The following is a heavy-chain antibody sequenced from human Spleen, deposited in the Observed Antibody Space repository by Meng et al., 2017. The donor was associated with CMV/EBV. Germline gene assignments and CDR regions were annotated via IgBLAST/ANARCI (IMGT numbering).Heavy chain of an antibody. CDR3: AGDRGYASYFFDY. J-gene: IGHJ4*02. D-gene: IGHD5-12*01. CDR2: IKQDGSEK. CDR1: GFTFSSYW. V-gene: IGHV3-7*01. Sequence: GGPLRLSCAASGFTFSSYWMSWVRQAPGKGLEWVANIKQDGSEKYYVDSVKGRFTISRDNAKNSLYLQMNSLRAEDTAVYYCAGDRGYASYFFDYWGQGTLVTVSS.